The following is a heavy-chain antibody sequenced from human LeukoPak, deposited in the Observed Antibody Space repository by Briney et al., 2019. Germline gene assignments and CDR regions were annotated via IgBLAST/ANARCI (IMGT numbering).Heavy chain of an antibody. J-gene: IGHJ4*02. D-gene: IGHD3-9*01. V-gene: IGHV3-23*01. CDR1: GFTFSSYA. CDR2: ISGSGGST. CDR3: AKALLDYDILTGLDY. Sequence: SGGSLRLSCAASGFTFSSYAMSWVRQAPGKGLEWVSAISGSGGSTYYADSVKGRFTISRDNSKNTLYLQMNSLRAEDTAVYYCAKALLDYDILTGLDYWGQGTLVTVSS.